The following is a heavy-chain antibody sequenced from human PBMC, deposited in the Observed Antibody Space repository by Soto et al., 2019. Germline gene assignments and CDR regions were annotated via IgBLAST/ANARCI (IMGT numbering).Heavy chain of an antibody. J-gene: IGHJ6*02. V-gene: IGHV3-21*01. CDR2: ISSSSGYI. CDR1: GFTFSTYS. CDR3: ARVRSYSYGQGYGMDV. D-gene: IGHD5-18*01. Sequence: EVQLVESGGGPVKPGGSLRLSCAASGFTFSTYSMNWVRQAPGKGLEWVSFISSSSGYIYYADSVKGRFTISRDDAKNSLSLQMNSLRAEDTAVYYCARVRSYSYGQGYGMDVWGQGTTVTVSS.